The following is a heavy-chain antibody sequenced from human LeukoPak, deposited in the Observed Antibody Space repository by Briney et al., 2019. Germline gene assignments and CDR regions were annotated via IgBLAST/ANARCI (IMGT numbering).Heavy chain of an antibody. CDR1: GFTFSSYG. CDR3: AKDTGWLQFNYFDY. J-gene: IGHJ4*02. Sequence: PGGSLRLSCAASGFTFSSYGMHWVRQAPGKGLEWVAFIRYDGSNKYYADSVKGRFTISRDNSKNTLYLQMNSLRAEDTAVYYCAKDTGWLQFNYFDYWGQGTLVTVSS. D-gene: IGHD5-24*01. CDR2: IRYDGSNK. V-gene: IGHV3-30*02.